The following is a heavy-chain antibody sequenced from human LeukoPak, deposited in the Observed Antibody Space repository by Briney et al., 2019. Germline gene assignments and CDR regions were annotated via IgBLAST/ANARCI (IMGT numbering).Heavy chain of an antibody. CDR2: ISDSGSAI. V-gene: IGHV3-48*03. J-gene: IGHJ4*02. D-gene: IGHD3-10*01. CDR3: ARKKTRGLDY. Sequence: GGSLRLSCAVSGFTFSTSEMNWVRQAPGKGLEWVSYISDSGSAIYYADSVKGRLTISRDNAKNSLYLEMNSLRAEDTAIYYCARKKTRGLDYWGQGTLVTVSS. CDR1: GFTFSTSE.